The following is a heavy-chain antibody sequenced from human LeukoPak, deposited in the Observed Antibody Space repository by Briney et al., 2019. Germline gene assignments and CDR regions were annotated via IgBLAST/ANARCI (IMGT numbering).Heavy chain of an antibody. CDR2: IKEDGSEK. J-gene: IGHJ4*02. CDR1: GCTFSSYW. D-gene: IGHD6-13*01. Sequence: GGSLRLSCAASGCTFSSYWMSWVRQAPGKGLEGVANIKEDGSEKDYVDSVKGRFTISRDNAKTSLYLQMNSLRVEDTAVYYCARTTGIAAAAIPFDCWGQGTLVTVSS. V-gene: IGHV3-7*04. CDR3: ARTTGIAAAAIPFDC.